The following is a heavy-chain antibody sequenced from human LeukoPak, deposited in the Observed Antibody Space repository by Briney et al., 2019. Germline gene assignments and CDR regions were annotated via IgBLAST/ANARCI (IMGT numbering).Heavy chain of an antibody. D-gene: IGHD3-22*01. Sequence: SETLSLTCAVYGGSFSGYYWSWIRQPPGKGLEWSGEINHSGSTNYNPSLKSRVTISVDTSKNKFSLKLSSVTAADTAVYYCARGLHYYDSSGYYSWYYYYYMDVWGKGTTVTVSS. CDR3: ARGLHYYDSSGYYSWYYYYYMDV. CDR2: INHSGST. CDR1: GGSFSGYY. J-gene: IGHJ6*03. V-gene: IGHV4-34*01.